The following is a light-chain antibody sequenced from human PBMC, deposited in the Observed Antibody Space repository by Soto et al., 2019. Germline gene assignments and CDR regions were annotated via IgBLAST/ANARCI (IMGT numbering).Light chain of an antibody. CDR2: DVS. Sequence: QSVLTQPRSVSGSPGQSVTISCTGTSSDVGGYNYVFWYQQYPGKAPKLMIYDVSKRPSGVPDRFSGSKSGNTASLTISGLQAEDEADYYCCSYAGTYTYAAIYTYVFGTGTKVTVL. V-gene: IGLV2-11*01. CDR3: CSYAGTYTYAAIYTYV. CDR1: SSDVGGYNY. J-gene: IGLJ1*01.